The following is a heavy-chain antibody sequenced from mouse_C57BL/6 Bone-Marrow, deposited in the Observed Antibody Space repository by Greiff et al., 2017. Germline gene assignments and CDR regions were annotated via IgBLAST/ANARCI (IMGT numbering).Heavy chain of an antibody. D-gene: IGHD2-4*01. CDR1: GYTFTDYY. CDR2: INPNNGGT. J-gene: IGHJ3*01. CDR3: ARDDYDGAY. V-gene: IGHV1-26*01. Sequence: VKPGASVKISCKASGYTFTDYYMNWVKQSHGKSLEWIGDINPNNGGTSYNQKFKGKATLTVDKFSSTAYMELRSLTSEDSAVYYCARDDYDGAYWGQGTLVTVSA.